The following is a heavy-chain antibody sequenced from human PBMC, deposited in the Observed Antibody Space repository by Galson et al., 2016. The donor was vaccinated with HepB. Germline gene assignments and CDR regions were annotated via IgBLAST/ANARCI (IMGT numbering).Heavy chain of an antibody. D-gene: IGHD6-13*01. CDR1: GYTFTSYG. V-gene: IGHV1-18*01. J-gene: IGHJ5*02. CDR3: ATSTSSWINWFAP. CDR2: ISAYTGYT. Sequence: SVKVSCKASGYTFTSYGISWVRQAPGQGLEWMGWISAYTGYTNYAQELQGRVTMTTDTSTSKAYMELRSLRSDDTAVYYCATSTSSWINWFAPWGQGTLVTVSS.